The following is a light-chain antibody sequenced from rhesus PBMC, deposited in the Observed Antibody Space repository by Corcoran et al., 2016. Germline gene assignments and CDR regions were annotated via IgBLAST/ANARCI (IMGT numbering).Light chain of an antibody. Sequence: DIQMTQSPSALSASVGDRVTISCRASQNIYTSLAWYQQKPGKAPKLLIYGASSLQPGIPSRFSGGGSGTDFTLTISSLQPENSGGYYCQHYYDNPPTFGGGTKVEIK. CDR2: GAS. CDR3: QHYYDNPPT. V-gene: IGKV1-46*01. J-gene: IGKJ4*01. CDR1: QNIYTS.